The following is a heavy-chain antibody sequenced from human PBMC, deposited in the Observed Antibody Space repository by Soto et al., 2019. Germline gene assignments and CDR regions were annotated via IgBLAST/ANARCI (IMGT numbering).Heavy chain of an antibody. J-gene: IGHJ4*02. CDR2: MNPNSGNT. D-gene: IGHD1-26*01. CDR1: GYTFTSYA. Sequence: ASVKVSCKASGYTFTSYAMHWVRQAPGQGLEWMGWMNPNSGNTGYAQKFQGRVTMTRNTSISTAYMELSSLRSEDTAVYYCARELVGASDYWGQGTLVTVSS. CDR3: ARELVGASDY. V-gene: IGHV1-8*02.